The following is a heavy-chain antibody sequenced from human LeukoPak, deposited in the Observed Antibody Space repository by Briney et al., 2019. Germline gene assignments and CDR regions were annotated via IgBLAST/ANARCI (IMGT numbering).Heavy chain of an antibody. CDR3: ARLGSIAVAGTNYYYGMDV. V-gene: IGHV5-51*01. J-gene: IGHJ6*02. D-gene: IGHD6-19*01. Sequence: GESLKISCKGSGYSFTNYWIGWVRQMPGKGLEWMGIIYPGDSDTRYSPSFQGQVTISADKSISTAYLQWSSLKASDTAMYYCARLGSIAVAGTNYYYGMDVWGQGTTVTVSS. CDR2: IYPGDSDT. CDR1: GYSFTNYW.